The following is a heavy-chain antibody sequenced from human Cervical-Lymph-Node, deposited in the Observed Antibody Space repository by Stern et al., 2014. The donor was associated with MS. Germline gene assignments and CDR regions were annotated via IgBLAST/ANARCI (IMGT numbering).Heavy chain of an antibody. Sequence: EVQLVESGGGLIQPGGSLRLSCAASGFTVSSDYMNWVRQAPGQGLEWISIIYSDETTYYADSVKVRFTISRDNSKNTLSLQMNSLIAEDTAVYYCARDPRDHLGLFYWGQGTLVTVSS. J-gene: IGHJ4*02. CDR1: GFTVSSDY. V-gene: IGHV3-53*01. CDR3: ARDPRDHLGLFY. D-gene: IGHD1-14*01. CDR2: IYSDETT.